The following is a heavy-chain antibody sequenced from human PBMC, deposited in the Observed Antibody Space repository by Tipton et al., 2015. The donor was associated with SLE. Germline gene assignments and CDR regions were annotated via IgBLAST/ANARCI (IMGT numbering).Heavy chain of an antibody. D-gene: IGHD5-12*01. CDR2: TFYTGST. J-gene: IGHJ4*02. V-gene: IGHV4-39*07. CDR1: DGSISSSNYY. Sequence: LRLSCTVSDGSISSSNYYWGWIRQPPGKGLEWIGSTFYTGSTYYNPSLKSRVSFSIDTSKNQFSPKLNSVTAADTAVYYCARRHYSGPFDSWGQGTLVTVSS. CDR3: ARRHYSGPFDS.